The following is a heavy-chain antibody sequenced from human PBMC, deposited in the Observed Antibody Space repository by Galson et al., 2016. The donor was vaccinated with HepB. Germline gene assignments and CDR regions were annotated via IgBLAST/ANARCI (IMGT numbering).Heavy chain of an antibody. V-gene: IGHV4-31*03. D-gene: IGHD3-10*01. J-gene: IGHJ3*01. CDR1: GDSISNSAYY. CDR2: IYFTGST. CDR3: ARDSDPGGAFAV. Sequence: TLSLTCSVSGDSISNSAYYWSWIRQLPGKGLEWIGYIYFTGSTSYSPSLQSRLTMSVDTSETQFSLNLSPVTAAETAVYYCARDSDPGGAFAVWGQGTVVTVSS.